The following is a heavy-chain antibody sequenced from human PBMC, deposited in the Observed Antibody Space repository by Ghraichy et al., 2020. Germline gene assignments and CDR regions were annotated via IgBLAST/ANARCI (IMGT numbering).Heavy chain of an antibody. V-gene: IGHV3-23*01. J-gene: IGHJ3*02. CDR1: GFTFSSYA. CDR3: AGLLRYFDWLLIGNAFDI. CDR2: ISGSGGST. Sequence: GGSLRLSCVASGFTFSSYAMSWVRQAPGKGLEWVSAISGSGGSTYYADSVKGRFTISRDNSKNTLYLQMNSLRAEDTAVYYCAGLLRYFDWLLIGNAFDIWGQGTMVTVAS. D-gene: IGHD3-9*01.